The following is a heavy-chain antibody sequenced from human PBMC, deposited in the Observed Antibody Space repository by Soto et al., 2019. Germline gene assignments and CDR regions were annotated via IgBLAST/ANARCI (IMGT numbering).Heavy chain of an antibody. J-gene: IGHJ6*02. Sequence: GGSMRLACAASSFTFSTYTINWVRQAPGKGREWVASISGSSRDIFYADSVKDRFTISRDNANSSVDLQMNSLRVGDTAIYYCARGSRRGHGIDVWGQGTTVNVSS. CDR2: ISGSSRDI. D-gene: IGHD3-10*01. CDR1: SFTFSTYT. V-gene: IGHV3-21*01. CDR3: ARGSRRGHGIDV.